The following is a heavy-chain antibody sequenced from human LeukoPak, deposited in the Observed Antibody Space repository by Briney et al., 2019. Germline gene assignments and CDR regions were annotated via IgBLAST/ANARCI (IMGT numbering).Heavy chain of an antibody. CDR1: GFTFSSYA. Sequence: GGSLRLSCAASGFTFSSYAMHWVRQAPGKGLEWVAVISYDGSNKYYADSVKGRFTISRDNSKNTLYLQMNSLRAEDTAVYYCARARDYWGLGTLVTVSS. CDR3: ARARDY. J-gene: IGHJ4*02. V-gene: IGHV3-30*04. CDR2: ISYDGSNK.